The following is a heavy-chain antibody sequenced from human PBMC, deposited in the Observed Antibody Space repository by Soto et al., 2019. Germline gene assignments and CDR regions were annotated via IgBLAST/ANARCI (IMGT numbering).Heavy chain of an antibody. CDR1: GFTFSNAW. Sequence: GGSLRLSCAASGFTFSNAWMNWVRQAPGKGLEWVGRINSRADGGATHYAAPVKGRFIISRDDSKNTLYLQMNSLNAEDTAFYYCCVNLAASTWSFTNWGQGTLVTVSS. CDR3: CVNLAASTWSFTN. D-gene: IGHD2-15*01. V-gene: IGHV3-15*07. J-gene: IGHJ4*02. CDR2: INSRADGGAT.